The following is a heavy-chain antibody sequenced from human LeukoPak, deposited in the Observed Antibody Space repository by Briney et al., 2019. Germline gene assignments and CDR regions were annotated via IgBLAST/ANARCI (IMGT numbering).Heavy chain of an antibody. V-gene: IGHV3-21*01. J-gene: IGHJ4*02. CDR1: GFTFSSYS. CDR2: ISSGSSYI. CDR3: ARDGPYCSSTNCFFDY. Sequence: PGGPLRLSCAASGFTFSSYSMNWVRQAPGKGLEWVSSISSGSSYIYYADSVKGRFTISRDNAKNSLYLQMNSLRAEDTAVYYCARDGPYCSSTNCFFDYWGQGTLVTVSS. D-gene: IGHD2-2*01.